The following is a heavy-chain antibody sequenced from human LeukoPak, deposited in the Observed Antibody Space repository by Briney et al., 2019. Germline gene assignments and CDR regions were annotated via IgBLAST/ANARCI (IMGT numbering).Heavy chain of an antibody. D-gene: IGHD3-9*01. V-gene: IGHV3-23*01. Sequence: GGSLRLSCAASGFTFSNYAMSWVRQAPGKGLEWASAITGSGGNTYYADSVKGRFTISRDNSKNTVFLQMNSLRAEDTAVYYCAKWGDYDVLTGYYVSDYWGQGTLVTVSS. CDR3: AKWGDYDVLTGYYVSDY. CDR2: ITGSGGNT. CDR1: GFTFSNYA. J-gene: IGHJ4*02.